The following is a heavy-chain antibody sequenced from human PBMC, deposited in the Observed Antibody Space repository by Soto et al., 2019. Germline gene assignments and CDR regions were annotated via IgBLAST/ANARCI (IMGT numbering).Heavy chain of an antibody. CDR3: ATDKGDSYGYGNY. CDR2: IVVGSGNT. J-gene: IGHJ4*02. CDR1: GFTFSNSA. Sequence: SVKVSCKASGFTFSNSAVQWVRQARGQRLEWIGWIVVGSGNTNYAQKFQERVTITRDMSTTTAYMELSSLRSVDTAVYYCATDKGDSYGYGNYWGQGTLVTVS. D-gene: IGHD5-18*01. V-gene: IGHV1-58*01.